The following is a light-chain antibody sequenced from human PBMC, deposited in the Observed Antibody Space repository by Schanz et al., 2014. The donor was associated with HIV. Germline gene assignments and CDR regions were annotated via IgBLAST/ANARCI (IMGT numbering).Light chain of an antibody. Sequence: QSALTQPASVSGSPGQSIAISCTGTSSDVGGYNYVSWYQQHPNKAPKLIIYDVNNRPSGVSNRFSGSKSGNTASLTISGLQAEDEADYYCSSYTSSSSWVFGGGTQLTVL. CDR3: SSYTSSSSWV. CDR1: SSDVGGYNY. V-gene: IGLV2-14*03. J-gene: IGLJ3*02. CDR2: DVN.